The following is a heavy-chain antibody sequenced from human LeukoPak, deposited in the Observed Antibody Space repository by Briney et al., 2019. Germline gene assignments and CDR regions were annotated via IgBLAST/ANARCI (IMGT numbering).Heavy chain of an antibody. CDR3: ARHETGVGIAVHIDY. J-gene: IGHJ4*02. D-gene: IGHD6-19*01. Sequence: SETLSLTCTVSGGSISSSSYYWGWIRQPPGKGLEWIGSIYYSGSTYYNPSLKGRVTISVDTSKNQFSLKLSSVTAADTAVYYCARHETGVGIAVHIDYWGQGTLVTVSS. CDR2: IYYSGST. V-gene: IGHV4-39*01. CDR1: GGSISSSSYY.